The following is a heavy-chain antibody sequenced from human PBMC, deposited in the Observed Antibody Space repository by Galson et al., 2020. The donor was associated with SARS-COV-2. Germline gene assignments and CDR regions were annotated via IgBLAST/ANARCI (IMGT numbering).Heavy chain of an antibody. Sequence: GGSLRLSCAASGFTLSSYVMHWVRQAPGKGLEWVAGISFDGSGKYYAESVKGRITISRDNSKNTLNLQMNSLRVEDTAVYYCARAASSGWYWGGFDMWGQGTMVTVSS. CDR3: ARAASSGWYWGGFDM. J-gene: IGHJ3*02. D-gene: IGHD6-19*01. CDR2: ISFDGSGK. V-gene: IGHV3-30*04. CDR1: GFTLSSYV.